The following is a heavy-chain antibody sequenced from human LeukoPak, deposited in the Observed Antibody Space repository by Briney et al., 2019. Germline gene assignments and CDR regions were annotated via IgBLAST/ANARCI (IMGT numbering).Heavy chain of an antibody. J-gene: IGHJ4*02. CDR1: GFTFGDYD. D-gene: IGHD3-16*02. V-gene: IGHV3-49*04. CDR3: TRVLGDYVWGSYRHTQLDY. CDR2: IRSKTYGGTT. Sequence: GGSLRLSCTASGFTFGDYDMSWVRQAPGKGLEWVGFIRSKTYGGTTEYAASVKGRFTISRDDSKSIAYLQMNSLKTEDTAVYYCTRVLGDYVWGSYRHTQLDYWGQGTLVTVSS.